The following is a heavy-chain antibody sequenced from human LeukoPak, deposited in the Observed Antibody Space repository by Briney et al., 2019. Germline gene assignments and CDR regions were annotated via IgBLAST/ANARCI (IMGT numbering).Heavy chain of an antibody. CDR3: ARALEAAADTYYYYYMDV. V-gene: IGHV3-21*04. J-gene: IGHJ6*03. Sequence: GGSLRLSCAASGFTFSGYSMNWVRQAPGKGLEWVSSISSSSSYIYYADSVKGRFTISRDNAKNSLYLQMNSLRAEDTALYYCARALEAAADTYYYYYMDVWGKGTTVTVSS. CDR2: ISSSSSYI. D-gene: IGHD6-13*01. CDR1: GFTFSGYS.